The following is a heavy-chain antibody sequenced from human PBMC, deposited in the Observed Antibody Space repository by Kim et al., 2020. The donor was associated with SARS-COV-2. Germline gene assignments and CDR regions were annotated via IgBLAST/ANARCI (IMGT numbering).Heavy chain of an antibody. CDR3: ARVNGGKGDAFDI. D-gene: IGHD2-15*01. V-gene: IGHV4-34*13. J-gene: IGHJ3*02. Sequence: YNPSLKSRVTISVDTSKNQFSLKLSSVTAADTAVYYCARVNGGKGDAFDIWGQGTMVTVSS.